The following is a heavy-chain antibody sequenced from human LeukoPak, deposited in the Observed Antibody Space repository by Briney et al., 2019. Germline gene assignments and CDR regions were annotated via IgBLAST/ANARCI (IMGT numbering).Heavy chain of an antibody. CDR1: GFTFSSYS. Sequence: GVSLRLSCAASGFTFSSYSMNWVRQAQGKGLEWVSSISSSSSYIYYADSLKGRFTISRDNAKNSLYLQMNSLRAEDTAVYYCARGAGIAVAGQVDYWGQGTLVTVSS. V-gene: IGHV3-21*01. CDR2: ISSSSSYI. CDR3: ARGAGIAVAGQVDY. J-gene: IGHJ4*02. D-gene: IGHD6-19*01.